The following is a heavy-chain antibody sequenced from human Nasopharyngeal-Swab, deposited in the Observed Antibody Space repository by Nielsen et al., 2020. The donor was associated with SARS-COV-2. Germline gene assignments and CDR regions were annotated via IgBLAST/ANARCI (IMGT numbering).Heavy chain of an antibody. V-gene: IGHV3-23*01. CDR2: ISGSGNT. CDR1: GFTFRDNA. D-gene: IGHD6-25*01. Sequence: GESLKISCEASGFTFRDNAMTWVRQAPGKGLEWVSTISGSGNTHYADSVKGRFTTSRDNSKNTLFLQMNSLRAEDTAIYSCASWAGSSRDYYGPLDYWGQGNLVTVSS. CDR3: ASWAGSSRDYYGPLDY. J-gene: IGHJ4*02.